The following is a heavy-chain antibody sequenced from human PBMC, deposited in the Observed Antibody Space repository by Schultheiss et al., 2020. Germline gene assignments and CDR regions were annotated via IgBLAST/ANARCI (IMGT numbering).Heavy chain of an antibody. Sequence: SATLSLTCTVSGGSISSGGYYWSWIRQHPGKGLEWIGYIYYSGSTNYNPSLKSRVTISVDTSKNQFSLKLSSVTAADTAVYYCARGAGTTLCNWFDPWGQGTLVTVSS. CDR2: IYYSGST. D-gene: IGHD1-7*01. CDR3: ARGAGTTLCNWFDP. J-gene: IGHJ5*02. V-gene: IGHV4-31*03. CDR1: GGSISSGGYY.